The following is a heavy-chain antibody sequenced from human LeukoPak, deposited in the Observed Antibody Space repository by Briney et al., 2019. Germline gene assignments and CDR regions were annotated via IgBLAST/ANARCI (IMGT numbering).Heavy chain of an antibody. CDR1: GYTFGDHY. V-gene: IGHV1-2*02. J-gene: IGHJ5*02. CDR2: INHNSGDT. Sequence: ASVKVSCKASGYTFGDHYMHWVRQAPDHGLEWIGWINHNSGDTNYAQNLQGRVTMTKDTSISTAYMELNSLTSDDTAVYYCGLVTSGNWWFDPWGQGTLVTVSS. D-gene: IGHD2-21*02. CDR3: GLVTSGNWWFDP.